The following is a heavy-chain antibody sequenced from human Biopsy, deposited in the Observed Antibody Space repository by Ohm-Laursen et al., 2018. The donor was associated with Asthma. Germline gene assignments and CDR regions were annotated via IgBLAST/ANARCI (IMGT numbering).Heavy chain of an antibody. CDR3: ARQSGQDYGDSSGFDI. CDR2: VSSDGHTK. J-gene: IGHJ3*02. V-gene: IGHV3-30*03. Sequence: SLRLSCTASGFVFSQCGMTWVRQGPGKGLEWVAPVSSDGHTKYYADSVKGRFTISRDNSRNRLYLQINRLTVEDSAVYFCARQSGQDYGDSSGFDIWGQGTKVAVSS. CDR1: GFVFSQCG. D-gene: IGHD3-22*01.